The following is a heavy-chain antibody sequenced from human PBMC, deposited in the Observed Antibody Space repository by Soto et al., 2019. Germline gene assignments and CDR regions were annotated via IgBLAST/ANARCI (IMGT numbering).Heavy chain of an antibody. CDR3: ARDGTGTATVSGYYYGMDV. CDR1: GFTFSSYS. D-gene: IGHD4-4*01. J-gene: IGHJ6*02. V-gene: IGHV3-21*01. Sequence: GGSLRLSCAASGFTFSSYSMNWVRQAPGKGLEWVSSISSSSSYIYYADSVKGRFTISRDNAKNSLFLQMNSLRAEDTAVYYCARDGTGTATVSGYYYGMDVWGQGTTVTVSS. CDR2: ISSSSSYI.